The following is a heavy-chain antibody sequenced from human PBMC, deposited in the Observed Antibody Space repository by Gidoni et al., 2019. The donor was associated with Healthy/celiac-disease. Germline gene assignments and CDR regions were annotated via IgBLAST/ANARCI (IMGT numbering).Heavy chain of an antibody. D-gene: IGHD5-18*01. V-gene: IGHV4-31*03. CDR2: IYYTGST. CDR1: AGSISSGGSY. J-gene: IGHJ4*02. CDR3: ARGYSYGPDY. Sequence: VQLQESSPGRLKPSQTLCLTLTISAGSISSGGSYSSWIRQHPGKCLEWIGYIYYTGSTYYNPSLKSRVTISVDTSKNQFSRKLSSVTAADTAVYYCARGYSYGPDYWGQGTLVTVSS.